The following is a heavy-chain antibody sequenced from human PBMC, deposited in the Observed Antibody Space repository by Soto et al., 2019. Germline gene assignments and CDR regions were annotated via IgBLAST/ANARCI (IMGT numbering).Heavy chain of an antibody. Sequence: QITLKESAPTRVKPTQTLTLTCTFSGFSLTSRPMGVGWIRQPPGKALEWLAFIYWDDDKRYSPSLRSRLTITXXPXGXXVVLTKTNLDPVDTATYYCAHRLSGYNWNGGYFDYWGQGALVTVSS. J-gene: IGHJ4*02. CDR3: AHRLSGYNWNGGYFDY. CDR2: IYWDDDK. D-gene: IGHD1-1*01. V-gene: IGHV2-5*02. CDR1: GFSLTSRPMG.